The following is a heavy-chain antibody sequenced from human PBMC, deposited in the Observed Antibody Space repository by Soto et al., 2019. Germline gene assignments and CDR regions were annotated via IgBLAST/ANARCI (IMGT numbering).Heavy chain of an antibody. V-gene: IGHV1-2*02. J-gene: IGHJ5*02. CDR2: INPNSGGT. Sequence: ASVKVSCKASGYTFTGYYMHWVRQAPGQGLEWMGWINPNSGGTNYAQKFQVRVTMTRDTSISTAYMELSRLRSDATAAYYCARSRPVIVGATNGLDPWGQGTMVTVSS. D-gene: IGHD1-26*01. CDR3: ARSRPVIVGATNGLDP. CDR1: GYTFTGYY.